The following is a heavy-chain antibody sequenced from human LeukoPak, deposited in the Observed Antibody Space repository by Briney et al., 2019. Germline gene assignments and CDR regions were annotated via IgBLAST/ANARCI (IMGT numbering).Heavy chain of an antibody. CDR1: GYTFTSYG. D-gene: IGHD3-10*01. CDR3: ARGFRGYGSGSYSVFWSWFDP. CDR2: ISAYNGNT. V-gene: IGHV1-18*01. Sequence: ASVKVSCKASGYTFTSYGISWVRQAPGQGLEWMGWISAYNGNTNYAQKLQGRVTMITDTSTSTAYMELRSLRSDDTAVYYCARGFRGYGSGSYSVFWSWFDPWGQGTLVTVSS. J-gene: IGHJ5*02.